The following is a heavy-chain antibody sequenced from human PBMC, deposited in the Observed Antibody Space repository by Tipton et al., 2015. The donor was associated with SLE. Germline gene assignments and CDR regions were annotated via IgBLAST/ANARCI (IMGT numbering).Heavy chain of an antibody. CDR2: ISSSSSYT. J-gene: IGHJ2*01. V-gene: IGHV3-11*06. CDR3: ARDQAYVAAATNWYFDL. CDR1: GFTFSDYY. D-gene: IGHD6-13*01. Sequence: SLRLSCAASGFTFSDYYMSWIRQAPGKGLEWVSYISSSSSYTNYADSVKGRFTISRDNAKNSLYLQMNSLRAEDTAVYYCARDQAYVAAATNWYFDLWGRGTLVTVSS.